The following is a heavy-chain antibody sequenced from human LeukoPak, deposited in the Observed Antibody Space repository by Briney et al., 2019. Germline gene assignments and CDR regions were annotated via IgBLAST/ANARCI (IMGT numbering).Heavy chain of an antibody. Sequence: PSETLSLTCTVSGGSISSYYWSWIRQPPGKGLEWIGYIYYSGSTNYNPSLKSRVTISVDTSKNQFSLKLSSVTAADTAVYYCARGFAAMVHFDYWGQGTLVTVSS. V-gene: IGHV4-59*01. CDR1: GGSISSYY. CDR2: IYYSGST. CDR3: ARGFAAMVHFDY. D-gene: IGHD5-18*01. J-gene: IGHJ4*02.